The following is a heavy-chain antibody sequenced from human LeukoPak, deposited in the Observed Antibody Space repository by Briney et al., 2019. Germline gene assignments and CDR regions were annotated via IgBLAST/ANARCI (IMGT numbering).Heavy chain of an antibody. D-gene: IGHD3-10*01. V-gene: IGHV1-69*05. CDR1: GGTFSSYA. J-gene: IGHJ3*02. CDR2: IIPIFGTA. Sequence: AASVKVSCKASGGTFSSYAISWVRQAPGQGLEWMGGIIPIFGTANYAQKFQGRVTITTDESASTAYMELSSLRSEDTAVYYCARGVHQAFGIWGQGTMVTVSS. CDR3: ARGVHQAFGI.